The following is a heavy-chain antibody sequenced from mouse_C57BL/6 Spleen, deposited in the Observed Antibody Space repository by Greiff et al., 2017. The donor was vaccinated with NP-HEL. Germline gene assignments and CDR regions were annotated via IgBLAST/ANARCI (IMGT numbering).Heavy chain of an antibody. Sequence: VQLQQSGAELVKPGASVKLSCKASGYTFTSYWMHWVKQRPGRGLEWIGRIDPNSGGTKYNEKFKSKATLTVDKPSSTAYMQLSSLTSEDSAVYYCARGATVVATDWYFDVWGTRTTVTVSS. D-gene: IGHD1-1*01. CDR2: IDPNSGGT. CDR1: GYTFTSYW. V-gene: IGHV1-72*01. CDR3: ARGATVVATDWYFDV. J-gene: IGHJ1*03.